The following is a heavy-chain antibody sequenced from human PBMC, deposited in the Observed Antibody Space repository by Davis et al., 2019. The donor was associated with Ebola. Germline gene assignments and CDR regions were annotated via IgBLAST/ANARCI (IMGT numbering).Heavy chain of an antibody. Sequence: ASVTVSCKASGYRFTTYGIHWVRQVPGQGLEWMGWINTNTGNPTYAKGFTGRFVFSLDTSVNMAYLLINSLKTEDAAVYFCATLPDVWGQGTMVTVSS. CDR3: ATLPDV. CDR2: INTNTGNP. CDR1: GYRFTTYG. V-gene: IGHV7-4-1*04. J-gene: IGHJ3*01.